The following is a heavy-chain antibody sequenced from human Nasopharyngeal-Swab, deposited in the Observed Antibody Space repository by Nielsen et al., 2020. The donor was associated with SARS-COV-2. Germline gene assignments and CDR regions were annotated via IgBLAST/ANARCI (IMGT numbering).Heavy chain of an antibody. CDR3: AKDRYDYVWGSYQGFDY. D-gene: IGHD3-16*02. V-gene: IGHV3-23*01. Sequence: GGSLRLSCAASGFTFSSYVMSWVRQAPGKGLEWVSAISGSGGSTYYADSVKGRFTISRDNSKNTLYLQMNSLRAEDTAVYYCAKDRYDYVWGSYQGFDYWGQGTLVTVSS. CDR1: GFTFSSYV. J-gene: IGHJ4*02. CDR2: ISGSGGST.